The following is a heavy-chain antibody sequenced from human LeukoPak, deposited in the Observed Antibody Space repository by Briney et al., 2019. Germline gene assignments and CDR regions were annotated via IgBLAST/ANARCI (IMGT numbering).Heavy chain of an antibody. CDR2: IDPSDSYT. Sequence: GESLKISCKSSGYSFTSYWISWVRQMPGKGLEWMGRIDPSDSYTNYSPSFQGHVTISADKSISTVYLQWSSLKASDTAMYYCARRGEGTTVTSGDYWGQGTLVTVSS. CDR1: GYSFTSYW. V-gene: IGHV5-10-1*01. CDR3: ARRGEGTTVTSGDY. D-gene: IGHD4-17*01. J-gene: IGHJ4*02.